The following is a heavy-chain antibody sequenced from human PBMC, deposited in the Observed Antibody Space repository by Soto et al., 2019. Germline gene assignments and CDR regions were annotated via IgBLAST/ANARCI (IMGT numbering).Heavy chain of an antibody. CDR2: MNPNSGNT. D-gene: IGHD1-20*01. Sequence: ASVKVSCKASGYTFTSYDINWVRQATGQGLEWMGWMNPNSGNTGYAQKFQGRVTMTRNTSISTAYMELSSLRSEDTAVYYCARRYPGYYYMDVWGKGTTVTVSS. CDR1: GYTFTSYD. J-gene: IGHJ6*03. CDR3: ARRYPGYYYMDV. V-gene: IGHV1-8*01.